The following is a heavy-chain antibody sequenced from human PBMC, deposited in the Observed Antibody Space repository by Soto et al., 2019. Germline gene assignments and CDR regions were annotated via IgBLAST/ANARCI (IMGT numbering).Heavy chain of an antibody. CDR2: IYYSGST. D-gene: IGHD2-2*01. CDR3: ARVGYCSSTSCYLEGAYWFDP. Sequence: PSETLSLTCTVSGGSISSYYWSWIRQPPGKGLEWIGYIYYSGSTNYNPSLKSRVTISVDTSKNQFSLKLSSVTAADTAVYYCARVGYCSSTSCYLEGAYWFDPWGQGTLVTVSS. CDR1: GGSISSYY. V-gene: IGHV4-59*12. J-gene: IGHJ5*02.